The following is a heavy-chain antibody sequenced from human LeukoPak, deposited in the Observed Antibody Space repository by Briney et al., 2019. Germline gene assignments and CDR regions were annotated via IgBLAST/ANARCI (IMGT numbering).Heavy chain of an antibody. Sequence: GGSLRLSCAASGFTFGRHAMNWVRQAPGKGLKWVSAIRFSGESTYYADSVKGRFTISRDNSKNTLYLQMDSLRAEDTAVYYCAKDVGTSGNYSPSDYWGQGTLVTVSS. V-gene: IGHV3-23*01. J-gene: IGHJ4*02. CDR3: AKDVGTSGNYSPSDY. CDR1: GFTFGRHA. CDR2: IRFSGEST. D-gene: IGHD3-10*01.